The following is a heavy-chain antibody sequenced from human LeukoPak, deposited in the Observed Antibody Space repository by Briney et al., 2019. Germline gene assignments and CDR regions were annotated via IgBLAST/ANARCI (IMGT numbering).Heavy chain of an antibody. D-gene: IGHD6-19*01. CDR3: ARGSFVAAGTNFDY. CDR1: GDSVSSNSAA. J-gene: IGHJ4*02. V-gene: IGHV6-1*01. Sequence: SQTLSLTCAISGDSVSSNSAAWNWIRQFPSRGLEWLGRTYYRSKWYNDYAVSVKSRITINPDTSKNQFSLQLNSVTPEDTAVYYCARGSFVAAGTNFDYWGQGTLVTVSS. CDR2: TYYRSKWYN.